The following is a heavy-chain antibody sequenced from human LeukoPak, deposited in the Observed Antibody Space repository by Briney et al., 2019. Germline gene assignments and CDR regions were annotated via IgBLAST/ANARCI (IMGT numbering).Heavy chain of an antibody. D-gene: IGHD5-18*01. Sequence: PSETLSLTCAVYGRSFSGYYWSWIRQPPGKGLEWIGEINHSGSTNYNPSLKSRVTISVDTSKNQFSLKLSSVTAADTAVYYCARGIRRSPGLWLRGYYFDYWGQGTLVTVSS. CDR3: ARGIRRSPGLWLRGYYFDY. CDR2: INHSGST. V-gene: IGHV4-34*01. CDR1: GRSFSGYY. J-gene: IGHJ4*02.